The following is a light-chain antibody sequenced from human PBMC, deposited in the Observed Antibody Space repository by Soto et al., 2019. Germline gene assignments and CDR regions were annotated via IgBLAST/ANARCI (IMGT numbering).Light chain of an antibody. CDR3: RAYADTAYV. Sequence: QSVLTQPPSASGSPGQSVTISCAGTSSDVGGYNYVSWYQQYPGKVPKLMIYEVSERPSGVPDRFSGSKSGNTAFLTVSGLQAEDDADYYCRAYADTAYVFGTGTKVTVL. CDR2: EVS. J-gene: IGLJ1*01. CDR1: SSDVGGYNY. V-gene: IGLV2-8*01.